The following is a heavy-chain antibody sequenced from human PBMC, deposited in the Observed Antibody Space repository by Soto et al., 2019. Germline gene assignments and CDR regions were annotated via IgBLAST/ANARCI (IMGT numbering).Heavy chain of an antibody. CDR3: ARDAILYGSGSYTDY. J-gene: IGHJ4*02. Sequence: QVQLVESGGGVVQPGRSLRLSCAASGFTFSSYGMHWVRQAPGKGLEWVAVIWYDGSNKYYADSVKGRFTISRDNSKITLYLQMNSLRAEDTAVYYCARDAILYGSGSYTDYWGQGTLVTVSS. V-gene: IGHV3-33*01. CDR2: IWYDGSNK. CDR1: GFTFSSYG. D-gene: IGHD3-10*01.